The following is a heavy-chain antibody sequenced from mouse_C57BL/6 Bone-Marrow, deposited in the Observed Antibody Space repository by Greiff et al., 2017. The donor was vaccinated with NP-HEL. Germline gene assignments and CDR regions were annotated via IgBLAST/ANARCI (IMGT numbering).Heavy chain of an antibody. CDR3: TRPPTVVRYFDV. J-gene: IGHJ1*03. CDR1: GFTFSDAW. Sequence: EVKVEESGGGLVQPGGSMKLSCAASGFTFSDAWMDWVRQSPEKGLEWVAEIRNKANNHATYYAESVKGRFTISRDDSKSSVYLQMNSLRAEDTGIYYCTRPPTVVRYFDVWGTGTTVTVSS. D-gene: IGHD1-1*01. V-gene: IGHV6-6*01. CDR2: IRNKANNHAT.